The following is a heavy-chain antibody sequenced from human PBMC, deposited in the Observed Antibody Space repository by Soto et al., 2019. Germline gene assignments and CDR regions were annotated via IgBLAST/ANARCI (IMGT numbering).Heavy chain of an antibody. J-gene: IGHJ4*02. CDR1: GFNVITNY. D-gene: IGHD1-26*01. CDR3: ARGSGSLYYFHY. CDR2: IYSGGTT. Sequence: WGSLRLSCAASGFNVITNYMTFFRQAPGKGLEWVSVIYSGGTTYYADSVKGRFIISRDKFKNTLYLQMNNLRAEDTALYYCARGSGSLYYFHYWGQGTLVTVSS. V-gene: IGHV3-53*01.